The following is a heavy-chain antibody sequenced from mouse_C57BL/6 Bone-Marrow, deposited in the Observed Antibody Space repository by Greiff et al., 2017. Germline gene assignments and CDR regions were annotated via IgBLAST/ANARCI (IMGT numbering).Heavy chain of an antibody. CDR3: ARRYYGSSPWFAY. V-gene: IGHV5-6*02. CDR2: ISSGGSYT. CDR1: GFTFSSYG. Sequence: EVKLVESGGDLVKPGGSLKLSCAASGFTFSSYGMSWVRQTPDKMLEWVATISSGGSYTYYPDSVKGRFTISRDNAKNTLYLQMSSLKSEDTAMYYCARRYYGSSPWFAYWGQGTLVTVSA. D-gene: IGHD1-1*01. J-gene: IGHJ3*01.